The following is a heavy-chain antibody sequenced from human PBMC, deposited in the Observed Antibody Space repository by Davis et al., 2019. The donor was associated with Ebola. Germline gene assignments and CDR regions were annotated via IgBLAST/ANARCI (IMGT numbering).Heavy chain of an antibody. D-gene: IGHD3-22*01. V-gene: IGHV3-49*04. CDR2: IRSKAYGGTT. Sequence: PGGSLRLSCTASGFTFGDYAMSWVRQAPGTGLEWVGFIRSKAYGGTTEYAASVKGRFTISRDDSKSIAYRQMNSLKTEDTAVYYCTRESYDRFYGMDVWGQGTTVTVSS. J-gene: IGHJ6*02. CDR3: TRESYDRFYGMDV. CDR1: GFTFGDYA.